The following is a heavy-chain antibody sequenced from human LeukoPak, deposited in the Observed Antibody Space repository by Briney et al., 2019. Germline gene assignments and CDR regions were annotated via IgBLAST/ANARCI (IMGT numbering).Heavy chain of an antibody. V-gene: IGHV3-53*01. Sequence: GGSLRLSCAASGFTFSSSAMSWVRQAPGKGLEWVSVIYSGGSTYYADSVKGRFTISRDNSKNTLYLQMNSLRAEDTAVYYCARTAMERDYFDYWGQGTLVTVSS. CDR3: ARTAMERDYFDY. J-gene: IGHJ4*02. CDR1: GFTFSSSA. CDR2: IYSGGST. D-gene: IGHD5-18*01.